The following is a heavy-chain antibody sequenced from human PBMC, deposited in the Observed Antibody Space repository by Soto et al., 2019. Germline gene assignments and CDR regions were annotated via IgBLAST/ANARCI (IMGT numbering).Heavy chain of an antibody. CDR2: IYYSGST. V-gene: IGHV4-61*01. Sequence: SETLSLTCTVSGGSVSSGSYYWSWIRQPPGKGLEWIGYIYYSGSTNYNPSLKSRVTISVDTSKNQFSLKLSSVTAADTAVYYCARDYPYYGFWSGYPNGMDVWGQGTTVTVSS. D-gene: IGHD3-3*01. J-gene: IGHJ6*02. CDR3: ARDYPYYGFWSGYPNGMDV. CDR1: GGSVSSGSYY.